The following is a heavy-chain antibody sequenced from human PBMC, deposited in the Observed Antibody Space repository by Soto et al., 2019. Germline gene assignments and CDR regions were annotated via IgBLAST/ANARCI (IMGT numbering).Heavy chain of an antibody. J-gene: IGHJ4*02. V-gene: IGHV3-33*01. Sequence: GGSLRLSCAASGYTFSSYGMHWVRQAPGKGLEWVAVIWYDGSNKYYADSVKGRFTISRDNSKNTLYLQMNSLRAEDTAVYYCARGPSVSNYLFDYWGQGTLVTVSS. CDR3: ARGPSVSNYLFDY. CDR1: GYTFSSYG. D-gene: IGHD4-4*01. CDR2: IWYDGSNK.